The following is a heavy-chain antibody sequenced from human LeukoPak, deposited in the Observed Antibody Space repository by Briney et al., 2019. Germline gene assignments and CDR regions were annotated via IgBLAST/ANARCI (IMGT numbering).Heavy chain of an antibody. V-gene: IGHV4-38-2*01. CDR1: GYSISSDYY. J-gene: IGHJ4*02. CDR3: ATVGASHYGDWYFAY. D-gene: IGHD4-17*01. CDR2: VDPSGST. Sequence: PSETLSLTCAVPGYSISSDYYWGWIRQPPGKGLEWIGNVDPSGSTYYNPSLKSRATISLDTSKKQFSLKLTSVTAADTAVYYCATVGASHYGDWYFAYWGQGTLVTVSS.